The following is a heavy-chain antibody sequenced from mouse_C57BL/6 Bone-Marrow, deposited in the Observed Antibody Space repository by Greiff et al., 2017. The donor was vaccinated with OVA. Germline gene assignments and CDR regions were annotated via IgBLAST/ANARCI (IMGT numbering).Heavy chain of an antibody. J-gene: IGHJ3*01. CDR2: IGPGSGST. V-gene: IGHV1-77*01. Sequence: VQLQQSGAELVKPGASVKISCKASGYTFTDYYINWVKQRPGQGLEWIGKIGPGSGSTYYNEKFKGKATLTADKSSSTADMQLSSLTSEDSAVYYCSRSYDYPIFSYWGQGTLVTVSA. CDR1: GYTFTDYY. CDR3: SRSYDYPIFSY. D-gene: IGHD2-4*01.